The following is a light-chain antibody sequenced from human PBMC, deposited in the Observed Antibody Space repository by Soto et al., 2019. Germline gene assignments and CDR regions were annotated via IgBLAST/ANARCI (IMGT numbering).Light chain of an antibody. CDR3: SSYTGSNTYV. CDR2: DVT. Sequence: QSVLTQPASVSGSPGQSIAISCTGTSNDIGDYNHVSWYQQKPGTAPKLIIYDVTKRPSGVPDRFFASKSGYTASLSISGLQAEDEADYYCSSYTGSNTYVFGTGTKLTVL. CDR1: SNDIGDYNH. J-gene: IGLJ1*01. V-gene: IGLV2-14*01.